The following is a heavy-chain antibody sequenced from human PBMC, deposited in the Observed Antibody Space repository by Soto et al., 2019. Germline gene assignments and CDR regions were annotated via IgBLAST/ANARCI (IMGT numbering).Heavy chain of an antibody. Sequence: QVQLVESGGGVVQPGRCLRLSCAASGFTFSSYNMEWVRQAPGKGLEWVTVISFDGSNKYYADSVQGRFTISRDNSKNTVYLEMDSLNPEDTAVYYCAREVGTFYYHYGMDVWGQGTTVTVAS. J-gene: IGHJ6*02. CDR1: GFTFSSYN. CDR3: AREVGTFYYHYGMDV. D-gene: IGHD2-21*02. V-gene: IGHV3-30-3*01. CDR2: ISFDGSNK.